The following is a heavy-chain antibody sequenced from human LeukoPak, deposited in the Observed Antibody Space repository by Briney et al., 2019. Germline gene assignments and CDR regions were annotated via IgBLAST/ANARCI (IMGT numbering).Heavy chain of an antibody. CDR1: GSTFGDYA. J-gene: IGHJ4*02. V-gene: IGHV3-49*03. D-gene: IGHD6-13*01. CDR2: IRSKAYGGTT. CDR3: TRGGLLVYSSSWYGDY. Sequence: RPGGSLRLSCTASGSTFGDYAMSWFRQAPGKGLEWVGFIRSKAYGGTTEYAASVKGRFTIPRDDSKSIAYLQMNSLKTEDTAVYYCTRGGLLVYSSSWYGDYWGQGTLVTVSS.